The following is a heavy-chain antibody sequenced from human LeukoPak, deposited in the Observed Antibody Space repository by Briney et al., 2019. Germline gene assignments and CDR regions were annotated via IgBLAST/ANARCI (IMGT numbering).Heavy chain of an antibody. D-gene: IGHD4-17*01. V-gene: IGHV4-39*07. CDR2: ISYSGST. CDR3: ARGDGEAYYYYYMDV. J-gene: IGHJ6*03. CDR1: GGSISSSSYY. Sequence: PSETLSLTCTVSGGSISSSSYYWGWIRQPPGKGLEWIGSISYSGSTYYNPSLKSRVTISVDTSKNQFSLMLSSVTAADTAVYYCARGDGEAYYYYYMDVWGKGTTVTVSS.